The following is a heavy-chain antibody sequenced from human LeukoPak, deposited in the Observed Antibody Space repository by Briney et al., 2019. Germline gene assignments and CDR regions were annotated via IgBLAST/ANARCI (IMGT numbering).Heavy chain of an antibody. CDR2: ISSSTSTT. CDR3: ARVRTFGGVIAA. J-gene: IGHJ4*02. Sequence: GGSLRLSCAASGFIFSDYYMSWIRQAPGKGLEWVSYISSSTSTTNYAGSVKGRFTISRDNAKNSLYLQMNSLRAEDTAVYYCARVRTFGGVIAAWGQGTLVTVSS. V-gene: IGHV3-11*05. D-gene: IGHD3-16*02. CDR1: GFIFSDYY.